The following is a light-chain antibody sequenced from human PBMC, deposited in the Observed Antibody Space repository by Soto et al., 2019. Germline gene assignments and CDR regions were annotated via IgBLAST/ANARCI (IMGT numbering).Light chain of an antibody. V-gene: IGKV1-39*01. CDR3: QQSYSTPFT. J-gene: IGKJ3*01. CDR2: AAS. CDR1: QSISSY. Sequence: DIQMTQSPSSLSASVGDRVTITCRASQSISSYLNWYQQKPGKAPKLLIYAASSLQSGVPSRFSDSGSGTDLTLTISSLQPEDFATYYCQQSYSTPFTFGPGTKVDIK.